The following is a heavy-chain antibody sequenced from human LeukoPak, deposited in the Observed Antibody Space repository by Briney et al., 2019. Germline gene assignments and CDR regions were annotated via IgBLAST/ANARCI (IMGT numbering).Heavy chain of an antibody. V-gene: IGHV4-34*01. J-gene: IGHJ5*01. D-gene: IGHD3-10*01. Sequence: PSETLSLTCAVYGGSFSGYYWSWIRQPPGKGLEWIGYMYYSGSTYYNPSLKSRVTILLDTSKNQFSLKLSSVTAADTAVYYCARESLREHNWFDSWGQGTLVTVSS. CDR1: GGSFSGYY. CDR2: MYYSGST. CDR3: ARESLREHNWFDS.